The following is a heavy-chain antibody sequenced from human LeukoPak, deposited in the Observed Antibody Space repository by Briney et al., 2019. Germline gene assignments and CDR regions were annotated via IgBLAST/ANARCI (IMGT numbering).Heavy chain of an antibody. V-gene: IGHV3-21*04. Sequence: GGSLRLSCAASGFTFSSYSMNWVRQAPGKGLEWVSSISSSSSYIYYADSVKGRFTISRDNSKNTLYLQMNSLRAEDTAVYYCAKDPLGYCSGGSCNIDYWGQGTLVTVSS. D-gene: IGHD2-15*01. CDR2: ISSSSSYI. CDR3: AKDPLGYCSGGSCNIDY. J-gene: IGHJ4*02. CDR1: GFTFSSYS.